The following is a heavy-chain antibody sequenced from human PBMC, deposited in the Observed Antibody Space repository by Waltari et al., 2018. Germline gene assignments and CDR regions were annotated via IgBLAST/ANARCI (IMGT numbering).Heavy chain of an antibody. CDR2: IKHAGSDT. V-gene: IGHV3-7*01. D-gene: IGHD1-26*01. CDR3: AIDKSHYHSGYYYYYMDV. J-gene: IGHJ6*03. Sequence: EVQLVESGGGLVQPGGSLRLTCAASGFTFSSYWMSWVRQAPGKGLERVANIKHAGSDTYVVASVKGRFTISGDHAKDSLYLQMNLLRAEHTAVYYCAIDKSHYHSGYYYYYMDVWGKFTTVTVSS. CDR1: GFTFSSYW.